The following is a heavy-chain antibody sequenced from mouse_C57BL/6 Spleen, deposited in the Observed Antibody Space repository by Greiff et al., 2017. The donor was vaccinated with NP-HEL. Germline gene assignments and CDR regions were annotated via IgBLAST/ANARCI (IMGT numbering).Heavy chain of an antibody. J-gene: IGHJ4*01. CDR2: IDPSDSYT. D-gene: IGHD1-1*01. CDR1: GYTFTSYW. CDR3: AREITTVVRAMDY. V-gene: IGHV1-69*01. Sequence: VKLQQPGAELVMPGASVKLSCKASGYTFTSYWMHWVKQRPGQGLEWIGEIDPSDSYTNYNQKFKGKSTLTVDKSSSTAYMQLSSLTSEDSAVYYCAREITTVVRAMDYWGQGTSVTVSS.